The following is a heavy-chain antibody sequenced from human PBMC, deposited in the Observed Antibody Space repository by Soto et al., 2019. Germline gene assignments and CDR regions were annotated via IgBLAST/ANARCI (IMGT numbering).Heavy chain of an antibody. Sequence: PGGSLRLSCAASGFTLSSYVMHWVRQARGNGLEWVAGISYDGINKSYADSVKGRFAISRDNSKKTLYLQMESVRVEDTVVYYCAKETWPHYDSSGYFPDVDYWGQGTL. CDR1: GFTLSSYV. CDR2: ISYDGINK. CDR3: AKETWPHYDSSGYFPDVDY. D-gene: IGHD3-22*01. J-gene: IGHJ4*01. V-gene: IGHV3-30*18.